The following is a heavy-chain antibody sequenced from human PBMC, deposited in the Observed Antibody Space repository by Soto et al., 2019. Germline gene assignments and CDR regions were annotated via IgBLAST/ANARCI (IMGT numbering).Heavy chain of an antibody. CDR1: GYSFTSYW. J-gene: IGHJ6*03. D-gene: IGHD3-10*01. V-gene: IGHV5-51*01. Sequence: PGESLKISCKGSGYSFTSYWIGWVRQMPGKGLEWMGIIYPGDSDTRYSPSFQGQVTISADKSISTAYLQWSSLKASDTAMYYCARHPNYYGSGSYQIPPMDVWGKGTTVNVSS. CDR3: ARHPNYYGSGSYQIPPMDV. CDR2: IYPGDSDT.